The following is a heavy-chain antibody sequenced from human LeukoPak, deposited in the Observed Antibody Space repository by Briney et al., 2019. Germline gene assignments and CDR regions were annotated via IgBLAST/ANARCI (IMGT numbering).Heavy chain of an antibody. J-gene: IGHJ3*02. CDR1: GYTFTDYY. D-gene: IGHD6-13*01. V-gene: IGHV1-2*02. CDR2: IRPYSGGT. CDR3: ARVLTDSSSDAFDI. Sequence: GASVKVSCKASGYTFTDYYMHWVRQAPGQGLEWMGWIRPYSGGTNYAQKFQGRVTMTRDTSISTAYMELSRLRSDDTAVYYCARVLTDSSSDAFDIWGQGTMVTVSS.